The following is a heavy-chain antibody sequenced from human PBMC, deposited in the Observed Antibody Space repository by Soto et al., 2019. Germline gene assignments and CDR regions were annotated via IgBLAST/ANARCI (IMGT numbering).Heavy chain of an antibody. CDR1: GGTFSSYA. D-gene: IGHD1-1*01. Sequence: SVKVSCKASGGTFSSYAISWVRQAPGQGLEWMGGIIPIFGTANYAQKFQGRVTITADESTSTAYMELSSLRSEDTAVYYCATERHLGGSWLDNDYWGQGTLVTVSS. V-gene: IGHV1-69*13. CDR3: ATERHLGGSWLDNDY. J-gene: IGHJ4*02. CDR2: IIPIFGTA.